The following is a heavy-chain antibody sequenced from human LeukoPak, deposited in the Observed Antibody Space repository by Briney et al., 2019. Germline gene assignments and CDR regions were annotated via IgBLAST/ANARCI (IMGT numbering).Heavy chain of an antibody. J-gene: IGHJ3*02. CDR3: AGGSYPGAFDI. CDR2: IYYSGST. V-gene: IGHV4-59*01. Sequence: SETLSLTCTVSGGSISSYYWSWIRQPPGKGLEWIGYIYYSGSTNYNPPLKSRVTISVDTSKNQFSLKLSSVTAADTAVYYCAGGSYPGAFDIWGQGTMVTVSS. D-gene: IGHD1-26*01. CDR1: GGSISSYY.